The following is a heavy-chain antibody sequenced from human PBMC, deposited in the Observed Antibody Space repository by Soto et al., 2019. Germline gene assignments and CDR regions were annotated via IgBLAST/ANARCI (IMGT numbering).Heavy chain of an antibody. Sequence: QVQLQESGPGLVKPSETLSLTCTVSGGSISSYYWSWIRQPPGKGLEWIGYIYYSGSTNYNPSLKSRVTIPVDTSKNQFSLKLSSVTAADTAVYYCARGPRYCSSTSCLYYYYGMDVWGQGTTVTVSS. CDR2: IYYSGST. D-gene: IGHD2-2*01. CDR3: ARGPRYCSSTSCLYYYYGMDV. V-gene: IGHV4-59*08. J-gene: IGHJ6*02. CDR1: GGSISSYY.